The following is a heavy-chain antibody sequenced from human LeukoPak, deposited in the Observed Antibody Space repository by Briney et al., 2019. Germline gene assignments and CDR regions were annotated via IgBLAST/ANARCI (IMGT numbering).Heavy chain of an antibody. D-gene: IGHD1-26*01. CDR3: ARDNIVGATTPAGDFQH. Sequence: GGSLRLSCAASGFTFSSYGMHWVRQAPGKGLEWVAVISYDGSNKYYADSVKGRFTISRDNSKNTLYLQMNSLRAEDTAVYYCARDNIVGATTPAGDFQHWGQGTLVTVSS. CDR2: ISYDGSNK. J-gene: IGHJ1*01. V-gene: IGHV3-30*03. CDR1: GFTFSSYG.